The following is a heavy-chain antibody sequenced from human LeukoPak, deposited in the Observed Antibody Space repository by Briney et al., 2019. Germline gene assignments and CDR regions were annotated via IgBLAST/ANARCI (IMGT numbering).Heavy chain of an antibody. CDR3: ARDIVVVPAAISYFDL. D-gene: IGHD2-2*02. V-gene: IGHV1-18*01. Sequence: ASVKVSCKASGYTFTSYGISWVRQAPGQGLEWMGWISAYNGNTNYAQKLQGRVTMTTDTSTSTAYMELRSLRSDDTAVYYCARDIVVVPAAISYFDLWGRGTLVTVSP. J-gene: IGHJ2*01. CDR2: ISAYNGNT. CDR1: GYTFTSYG.